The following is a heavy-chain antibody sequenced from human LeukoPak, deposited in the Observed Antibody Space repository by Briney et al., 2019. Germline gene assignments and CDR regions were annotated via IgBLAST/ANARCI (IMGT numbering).Heavy chain of an antibody. CDR2: ISWNSGSI. D-gene: IGHD1-1*01. CDR3: ARGVPTGIDYFDY. CDR1: GFTFSDYY. Sequence: PGGSLRLSCAASGFTFSDYYMSWIRQAPGKGLEWVSGISWNSGSIGYADSVKGRFTISRDNAKNSLYLQMSSLRAEDTAIYYCARGVPTGIDYFDYWGQGTLATVSS. V-gene: IGHV3-11*04. J-gene: IGHJ4*02.